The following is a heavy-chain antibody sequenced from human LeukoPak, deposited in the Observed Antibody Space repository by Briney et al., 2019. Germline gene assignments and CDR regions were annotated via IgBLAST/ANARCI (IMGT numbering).Heavy chain of an antibody. J-gene: IGHJ4*02. D-gene: IGHD6-19*01. CDR2: ISYDGSNK. V-gene: IGHV3-30*18. CDR1: GFTFSSYG. CDR3: AKDQRTFSSGWYYFDY. Sequence: GGSLRLSCAASGFTFSSYGMHWVRQAPGKGLEWVAVISYDGSNKYYADSVKGRFTISRDNSKNTLYLQMNGLRAEDTAVYYCAKDQRTFSSGWYYFDYWGQGTLVTVSS.